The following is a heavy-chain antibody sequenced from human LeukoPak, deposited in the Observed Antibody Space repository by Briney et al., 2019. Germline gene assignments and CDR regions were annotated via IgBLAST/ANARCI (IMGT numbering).Heavy chain of an antibody. D-gene: IGHD3-3*01. CDR3: ARERQNKDFWSGGDY. J-gene: IGHJ4*02. V-gene: IGHV3-33*08. CDR2: IWYSGSNQ. CDR1: GFTFSRYW. Sequence: GGSLRLSCAASGFTFSRYWMTWVRQAPGRGLEWVALIWYSGSNQYYADSVKGRFTISRDSSKNTLYLQMNSLRAEDTAVYYCARERQNKDFWSGGDYWGQGTLVTVSS.